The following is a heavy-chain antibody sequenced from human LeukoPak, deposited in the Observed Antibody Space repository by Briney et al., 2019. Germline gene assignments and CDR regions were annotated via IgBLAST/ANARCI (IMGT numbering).Heavy chain of an antibody. Sequence: GGSLRLSCAASGFTFSSYAMSWVRQAPGKGLEWVSGISGSGGTTYYADSVKGRFTISRDNSKNTLYLQMNSLRAEDTALYYCAVPPYTTPSSGWSFDYWGQGTLVTVSS. CDR1: GFTFSSYA. J-gene: IGHJ4*02. D-gene: IGHD6-19*01. CDR2: ISGSGGTT. V-gene: IGHV3-23*01. CDR3: AVPPYTTPSSGWSFDY.